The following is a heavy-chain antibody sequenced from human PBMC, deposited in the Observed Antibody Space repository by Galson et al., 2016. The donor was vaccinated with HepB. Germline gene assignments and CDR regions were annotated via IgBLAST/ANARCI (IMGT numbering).Heavy chain of an antibody. V-gene: IGHV1-69*13. CDR1: GGTFSSYA. J-gene: IGHJ2*01. Sequence: SVKVSCKASGGTFSSYAISWVRQAPGQGLEWMGGIIPIFNTANYAQNFQDRVTITAGEYTSTAYMELSRLRSEDTAIYYCARGRACNGGSCPYWYFDLWGRGTLVTVSS. CDR3: ARGRACNGGSCPYWYFDL. D-gene: IGHD2-15*01. CDR2: IIPIFNTA.